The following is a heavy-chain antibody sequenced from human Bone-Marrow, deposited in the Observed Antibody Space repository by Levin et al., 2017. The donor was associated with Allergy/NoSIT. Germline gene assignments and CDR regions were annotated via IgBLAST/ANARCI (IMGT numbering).Heavy chain of an antibody. V-gene: IGHV6-1*01. CDR3: ARALPSYYYYGMDG. J-gene: IGHJ6*02. CDR2: TYYRSKWYN. CDR1: GDSVSSNSAA. Sequence: LRLSCAISGDSVSSNSAAWNWIRQSPSRGLEWLGRTYYRSKWYNDYAVSVKSRITINPDTSKNQFSLQLNSVTPEDTAVYYCARALPSYYYYGMDGWGQGTTVTVSS.